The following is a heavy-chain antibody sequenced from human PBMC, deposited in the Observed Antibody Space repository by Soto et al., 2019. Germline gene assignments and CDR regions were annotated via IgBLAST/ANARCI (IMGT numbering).Heavy chain of an antibody. CDR2: IYWDDDK. CDR3: AHIHYYGSGSVLLSPNNWFAP. CDR1: GFSLSTSGVG. D-gene: IGHD3-10*01. Sequence: QITLKESGPTLVKATQTLTLTCTFSGFSLSTSGVGVGWIRQPPGKALEWLALIYWDDDKFYSPSLKSRLTISKDTSKNQVVPNMTNLDPVDTATYSCAHIHYYGSGSVLLSPNNWFAPWGQGTLVTVSS. J-gene: IGHJ5*02. V-gene: IGHV2-5*02.